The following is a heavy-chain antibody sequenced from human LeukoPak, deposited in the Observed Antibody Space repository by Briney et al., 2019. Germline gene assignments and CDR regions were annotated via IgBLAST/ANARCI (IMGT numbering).Heavy chain of an antibody. CDR1: GYTFTSYD. J-gene: IGHJ4*02. D-gene: IGHD3-3*01. CDR2: IIPIFGTA. V-gene: IGHV1-69*05. CDR3: ARGGGRFLEWLLYL. Sequence: GASVKVSCKASGYTFTSYDINWVRQATGQGLEWMGRIIPIFGTANYAQKFQGRVTITTDESTSTAYMDLSSLRYEDTAVYYCARGGGRFLEWLLYLWGQGTLVTVSS.